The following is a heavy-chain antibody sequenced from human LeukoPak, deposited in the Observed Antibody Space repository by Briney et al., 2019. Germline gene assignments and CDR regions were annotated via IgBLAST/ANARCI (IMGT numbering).Heavy chain of an antibody. CDR1: GGTFSSYA. CDR3: AGRYFDWLPQIYYYYGMDV. D-gene: IGHD3-9*01. Sequence: SVKVSCKASGGTFSSYAISWVRQAPGQGLEWMGRIIPILGIANYAQKFQGGVTITADKSTSTAYMELSSLRSEDTAVYYCAGRYFDWLPQIYYYYGMDVWGQGTTVTVSS. CDR2: IIPILGIA. V-gene: IGHV1-69*04. J-gene: IGHJ6*02.